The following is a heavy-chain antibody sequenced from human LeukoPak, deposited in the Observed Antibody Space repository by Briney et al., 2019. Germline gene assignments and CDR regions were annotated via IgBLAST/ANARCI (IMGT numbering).Heavy chain of an antibody. D-gene: IGHD6-13*01. CDR3: AVDRDSSSWYGGWFDP. Sequence: ASVKVPCKTSGYTFTIYGISWVRQAPGQGLEWMGWINPNSGGTNYAQKFQGWVTMTRDTSISTAYMELSRLRSDDTAVYYCAVDRDSSSWYGGWFDPWGQGTLVTVSS. CDR1: GYTFTIYG. V-gene: IGHV1-2*04. CDR2: INPNSGGT. J-gene: IGHJ5*02.